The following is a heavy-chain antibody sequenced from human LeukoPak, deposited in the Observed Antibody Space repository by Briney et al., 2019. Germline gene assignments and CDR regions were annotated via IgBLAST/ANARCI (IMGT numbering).Heavy chain of an antibody. Sequence: GESLKISCKASGYSFTSYWIGWVRQLPGKGLEWMGIIYPDDSNTRYSPSFQGQVAISADKSISTAYLQWSSLKASDTAMYYCARSYYDFWSAGYYNGMDVWGQGTTVTVSS. V-gene: IGHV5-51*01. D-gene: IGHD3-3*01. CDR2: IYPDDSNT. CDR1: GYSFTSYW. J-gene: IGHJ6*02. CDR3: ARSYYDFWSAGYYNGMDV.